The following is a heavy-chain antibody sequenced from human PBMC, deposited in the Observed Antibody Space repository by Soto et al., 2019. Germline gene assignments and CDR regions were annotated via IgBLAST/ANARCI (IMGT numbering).Heavy chain of an antibody. Sequence: GGSLRLSCAASGFTFSNYWMHWVRQAPGKGLMWVSRINTDGSRTTYADSVKGRFAISRDNAKNTVYLQMNSLRAEDTAVYYCAKEGRTYYDILTGLGDAFDICGQGTMVTGSS. J-gene: IGHJ3*02. D-gene: IGHD3-9*01. CDR1: GFTFSNYW. CDR2: INTDGSRT. CDR3: AKEGRTYYDILTGLGDAFDI. V-gene: IGHV3-74*01.